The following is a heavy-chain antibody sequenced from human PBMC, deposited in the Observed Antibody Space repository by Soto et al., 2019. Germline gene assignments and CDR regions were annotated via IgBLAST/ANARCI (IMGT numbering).Heavy chain of an antibody. Sequence: PGGSLRLSCTASGFTFGDYAMSWFRQAPGKGLEWVGFIRSKAYGGTTEYAASVKGRFTISRDDPKSIAYLQMNSLKTEDTAVYYCTRALWFGELFYGMDVWGQGTTVTVSS. J-gene: IGHJ6*02. CDR3: TRALWFGELFYGMDV. CDR2: IRSKAYGGTT. CDR1: GFTFGDYA. D-gene: IGHD3-10*01. V-gene: IGHV3-49*03.